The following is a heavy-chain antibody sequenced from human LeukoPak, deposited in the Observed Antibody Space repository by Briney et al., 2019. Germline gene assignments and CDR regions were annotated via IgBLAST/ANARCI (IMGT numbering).Heavy chain of an antibody. CDR2: ISAYNGNT. CDR3: ARMAVDCSGGSCYVSNWFDP. CDR1: GYTFTSYY. J-gene: IGHJ5*02. Sequence: ASVKVSCKASGYTFTSYYMHWVRQAPGQGLEWMGWISAYNGNTNYAQKLQGRVTMTTDTSTSTAYMELRSLRSDDTAVYYCARMAVDCSGGSCYVSNWFDPWGQGTLVTVSS. V-gene: IGHV1-18*04. D-gene: IGHD2-15*01.